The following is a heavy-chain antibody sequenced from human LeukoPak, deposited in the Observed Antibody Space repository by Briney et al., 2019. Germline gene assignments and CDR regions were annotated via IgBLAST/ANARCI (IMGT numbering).Heavy chain of an antibody. D-gene: IGHD3-3*01. CDR2: ISGSGGST. CDR3: AKDLSVGVVPDAFDI. Sequence: SCKVSGYTLTELSMHWVRQAPGKGLEWVSAISGSGGSTYYADSVKGRFTISRDNSKNTLYLQMNSLRAEDTAVYYCAKDLSVGVVPDAFDIWGQGTMVTVSS. V-gene: IGHV3-23*01. CDR1: GYTLTELS. J-gene: IGHJ3*02.